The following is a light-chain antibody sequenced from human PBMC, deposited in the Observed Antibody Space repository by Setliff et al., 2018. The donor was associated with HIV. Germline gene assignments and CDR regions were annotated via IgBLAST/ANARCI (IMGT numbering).Light chain of an antibody. CDR3: SSYTNSSSGV. CDR1: SSDVGGYNY. Sequence: ALTQPAPVSGSPGQSITISCTGTSSDVGGYNYVSWYQQHPGKAPKLMIYDVSNRPSGISNRFSVSKSGNTASLTVSGLQAEDEADYYCSSYTNSSSGVFGTGTKVTVL. CDR2: DVS. J-gene: IGLJ1*01. V-gene: IGLV2-14*03.